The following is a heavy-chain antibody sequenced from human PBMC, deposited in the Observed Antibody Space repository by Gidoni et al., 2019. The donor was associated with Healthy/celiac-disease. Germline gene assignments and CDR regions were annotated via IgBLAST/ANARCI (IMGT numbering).Heavy chain of an antibody. Sequence: EVQLVESGGGLVKPGGSLRFSSAASGFTFSNDRMSWVRQAPGTGLEWVGRIKIKTECWTTDYAAPVKGRFTISRDDSKNTLYRQMNSLKTDGTAVYYCTTDSYYDFWSGYYEGYWGQGTLVTVSS. D-gene: IGHD3-3*01. CDR3: TTDSYYDFWSGYYEGY. CDR1: GFTFSNDR. V-gene: IGHV3-15*01. J-gene: IGHJ4*02. CDR2: IKIKTECWTT.